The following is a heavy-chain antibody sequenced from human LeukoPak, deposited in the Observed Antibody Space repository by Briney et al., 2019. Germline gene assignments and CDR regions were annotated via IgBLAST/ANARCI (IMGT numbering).Heavy chain of an antibody. V-gene: IGHV3-30*02. Sequence: GGSLRLSCAASGFTFSSYGMHWVRQDPGKGLEWVAFIRYDGSSKYYADSVKGRFTISRDNSKNTLYLQMNSLRAEDTAVYYCAKLGFGEPIGDYWGQGTLVTVSS. CDR1: GFTFSSYG. J-gene: IGHJ4*02. CDR3: AKLGFGEPIGDY. CDR2: IRYDGSSK. D-gene: IGHD3-10*01.